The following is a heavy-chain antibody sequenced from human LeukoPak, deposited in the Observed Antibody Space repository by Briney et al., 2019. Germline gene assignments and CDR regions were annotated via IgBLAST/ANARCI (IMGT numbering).Heavy chain of an antibody. CDR2: IGGDGGST. D-gene: IGHD3-22*01. J-gene: IGHJ4*02. V-gene: IGHV3-43*02. Sequence: GGSLRLSCAASGFTFDDYAMHWVRQAPGKGLELVSLIGGDGGSTYYADSVKGRFTISRDNSKNSLFLQMKSLRTDDTALYYCVKEPHYYDRSGYFWGQGILVTVSS. CDR3: VKEPHYYDRSGYF. CDR1: GFTFDDYA.